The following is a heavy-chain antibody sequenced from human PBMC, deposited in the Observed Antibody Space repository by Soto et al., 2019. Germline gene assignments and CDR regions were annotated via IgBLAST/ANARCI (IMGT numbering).Heavy chain of an antibody. CDR1: GYNFINYW. J-gene: IGHJ4*02. D-gene: IGHD3-22*01. CDR3: ARASGGEYYDSSQYYYSY. Sequence: GESLKISCKGSGYNFINYWIGWVRQVPGKGLEWMGNIYPGDFDIKYSPSFRGQVTISVDKSTTTAYLQWSSLKASDTGIYFCARASGGEYYDSSQYYYSYWGRGTLVTV. V-gene: IGHV5-51*01. CDR2: IYPGDFDI.